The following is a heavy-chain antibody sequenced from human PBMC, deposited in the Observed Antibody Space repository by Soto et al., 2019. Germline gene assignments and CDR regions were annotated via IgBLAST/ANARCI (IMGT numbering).Heavy chain of an antibody. V-gene: IGHV5-10-1*01. CDR1: GYSFAGYW. CDR2: IDPSDSQT. D-gene: IGHD3-22*01. CDR3: ARQIYDSDTGPNFQYYFDS. Sequence: GESLKISCKGSGYSFAGYWITWVRQKPGKGLEWMGRIDPSDSQTYHSPSFRGHVTISVTKSITTVFLQWSSLRASDTAMYYCARQIYDSDTGPNFQYYFDSWGQGTPVTVSS. J-gene: IGHJ4*02.